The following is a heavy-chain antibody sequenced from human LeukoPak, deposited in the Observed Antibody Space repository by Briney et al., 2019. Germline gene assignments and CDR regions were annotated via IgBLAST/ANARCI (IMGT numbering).Heavy chain of an antibody. CDR2: INPNSGGT. CDR1: GYTFTDYH. J-gene: IGHJ4*02. Sequence: GASVKVPCKASGYTFTDYHIHWVRQAPGQGLEWMGWINPNSGGTNYAEKFHGRLTTTRDTSISTAFMELSGLRSDDTAVYYCTRFRPVAVAGTPHFDYWGQGALVTVSS. CDR3: TRFRPVAVAGTPHFDY. V-gene: IGHV1-2*02. D-gene: IGHD6-19*01.